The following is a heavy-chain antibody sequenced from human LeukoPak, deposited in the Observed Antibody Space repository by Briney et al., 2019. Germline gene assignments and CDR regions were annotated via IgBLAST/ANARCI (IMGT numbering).Heavy chain of an antibody. CDR2: IYNSGNT. Sequence: SETLSLTCTVSGGSISSDYWSWIRQPPGKGLEWIAYIYNSGNTNYNPSLKSRVTVLVDASKNQFSLILSSVTAADTAVYYCARTVYGGFDYWGQGTLVTVSS. CDR1: GGSISSDY. V-gene: IGHV4-4*09. J-gene: IGHJ4*02. CDR3: ARTVYGGFDY. D-gene: IGHD4-23*01.